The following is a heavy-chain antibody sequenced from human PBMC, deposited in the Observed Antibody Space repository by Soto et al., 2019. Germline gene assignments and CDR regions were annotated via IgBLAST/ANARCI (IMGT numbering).Heavy chain of an antibody. J-gene: IGHJ4*02. Sequence: PGGSLRLSCAASGLTFSDYAMIWLGQPPGKGLEWVSAISGSGDRTYYADSVKGRFTISRDNSKNTLYLQMNSLRAEDSAVYYCVRERSGYSYADSWGQGTLVTVSS. CDR2: ISGSGDRT. D-gene: IGHD5-18*01. CDR3: VRERSGYSYADS. V-gene: IGHV3-23*01. CDR1: GLTFSDYA.